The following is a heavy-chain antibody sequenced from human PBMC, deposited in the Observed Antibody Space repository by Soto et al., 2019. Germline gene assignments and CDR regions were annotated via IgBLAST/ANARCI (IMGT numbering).Heavy chain of an antibody. CDR1: GFTFSSYA. Sequence: GSLRLSCAASGFTFSSYAMHWVRQAPGKGLEWVAVISYDGSNKYYADSVKGRFTISRDNSKNTLYLQMNSLRAEDTAVYYCARDAYSSGPNWFDPWGQGTLVTVSS. CDR3: ARDAYSSGPNWFDP. J-gene: IGHJ5*02. V-gene: IGHV3-30-3*01. D-gene: IGHD6-19*01. CDR2: ISYDGSNK.